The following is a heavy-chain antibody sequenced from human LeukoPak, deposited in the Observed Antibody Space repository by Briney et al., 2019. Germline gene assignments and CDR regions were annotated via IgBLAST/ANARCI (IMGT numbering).Heavy chain of an antibody. CDR3: AKLYYCDSSGYYDY. CDR1: GFTFDDYA. D-gene: IGHD3-22*01. Sequence: GRSLRLSCAASGFTFDDYAMHWVRQAPGKGLEWVSGISWNSGSIGYADSVKGRFTISRDNFKNTLYLQMNSLRAEDTAVYYCAKLYYCDSSGYYDYWGQGTLVTVSS. CDR2: ISWNSGSI. V-gene: IGHV3-9*01. J-gene: IGHJ4*02.